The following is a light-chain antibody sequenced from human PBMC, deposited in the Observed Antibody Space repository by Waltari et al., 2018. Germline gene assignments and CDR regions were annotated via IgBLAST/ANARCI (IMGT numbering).Light chain of an antibody. Sequence: DIVLTQSPATLSLSPGERATLSCRASQSVSSYLAWYQQKPGQAPRLLIYDASNRATGIPARFSGSGSGTDFTLTISSLEPEDFAVYYCQQRSNWPPGGPFTFGPGTKVDIK. CDR1: QSVSSY. CDR3: QQRSNWPPGGPFT. CDR2: DAS. V-gene: IGKV3-11*01. J-gene: IGKJ3*01.